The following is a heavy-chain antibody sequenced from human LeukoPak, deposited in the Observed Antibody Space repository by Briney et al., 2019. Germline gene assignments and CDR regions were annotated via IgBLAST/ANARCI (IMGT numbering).Heavy chain of an antibody. J-gene: IGHJ5*02. Sequence: ASVKVSCKASGYTFTSYYMHWVRQAPGQGLEWMGIINPSGGSTSYAQKFQGRVTMTRDTSTSTVYMELSSLRSEDTAVYYCARDINAYSGYDRVDPWGQGTLVTVSS. CDR2: INPSGGST. D-gene: IGHD5-12*01. CDR1: GYTFTSYY. V-gene: IGHV1-46*01. CDR3: ARDINAYSGYDRVDP.